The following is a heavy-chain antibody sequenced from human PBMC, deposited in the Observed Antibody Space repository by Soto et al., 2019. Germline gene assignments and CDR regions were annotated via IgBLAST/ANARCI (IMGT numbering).Heavy chain of an antibody. CDR1: GYTLTGYY. Sequence: GASVKVSCKASGYTLTGYYIHWVRQAPGQGLEWMGWMNPNSGGTSYVQKFQGRVTMTRDTSINTAFMELTTLRSDDTAVYYCARGGYTSRWYSDYWGQGTLVTVSS. V-gene: IGHV1-2*02. CDR2: MNPNSGGT. D-gene: IGHD6-13*01. J-gene: IGHJ4*02. CDR3: ARGGYTSRWYSDY.